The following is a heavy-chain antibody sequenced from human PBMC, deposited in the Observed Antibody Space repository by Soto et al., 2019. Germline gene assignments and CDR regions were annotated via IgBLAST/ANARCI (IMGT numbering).Heavy chain of an antibody. V-gene: IGHV3-48*02. CDR1: GFTFSSYG. CDR2: ISSSSTTI. Sequence: EVQLVESGGGLVQPGGSLRLSCAASGFTFSSYGMNWVRQAPGKGLEWVSYISSSSTTIYYADSVKGRFTIFRDNANNSLYLQLNSLRDEDTAVYYCARSPYYYDSSNYYGYWGQGTLVTVSS. J-gene: IGHJ4*02. CDR3: ARSPYYYDSSNYYGY. D-gene: IGHD3-22*01.